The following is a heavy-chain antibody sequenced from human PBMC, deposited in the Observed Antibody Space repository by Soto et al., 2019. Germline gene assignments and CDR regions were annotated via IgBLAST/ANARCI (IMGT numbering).Heavy chain of an antibody. V-gene: IGHV4-34*01. CDR1: GGSFSGYY. J-gene: IGHJ4*02. D-gene: IGHD2-15*01. CDR2: INHSGST. Sequence: QVQLQQWGAGLLKPSETLSLTCAVYGGSFSGYYWSWIRQPPGKGLEWIGEINHSGSTNYNPSLKSRVTISVDTSKNQFSLKLRSVTAADTAVYYCARPAGEDSGGSPTPLDYWGQGTLVTVSS. CDR3: ARPAGEDSGGSPTPLDY.